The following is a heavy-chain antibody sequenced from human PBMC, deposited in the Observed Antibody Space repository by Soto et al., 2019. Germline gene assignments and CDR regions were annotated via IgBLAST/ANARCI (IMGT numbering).Heavy chain of an antibody. CDR2: IYYSGST. CDR3: ARRGSSSGYGY. CDR1: GGSISSSSYY. Sequence: QLQLQESGLGLVKPSETLSLTCTVSGGSISSSSYYWGWIRQPPGKGLEWIGSIYYSGSTYYNPSLKSRVTIAVDTSKNQFSLKLSSVTAADTAVYYCARRGSSSGYGYWGQGTLVTVSS. J-gene: IGHJ4*02. D-gene: IGHD6-13*01. V-gene: IGHV4-39*01.